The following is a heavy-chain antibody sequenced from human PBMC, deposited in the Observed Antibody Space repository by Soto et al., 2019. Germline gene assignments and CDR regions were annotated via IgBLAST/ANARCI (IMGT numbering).Heavy chain of an antibody. CDR3: ARIVVIPAAPDYYNYYGVDV. D-gene: IGHD2-2*01. Sequence: SETLSLTCXVFGDSIISSNYYWVWIRQSPGKGLEWIGNMYYSGSTYYNLSLKSRVTMSVDTSKNQFSLKISSVTAADTSVYYCARIVVIPAAPDYYNYYGVDVWGQGTTVTVSS. J-gene: IGHJ6*02. CDR1: GDSIISSNYY. V-gene: IGHV4-39*01. CDR2: MYYSGST.